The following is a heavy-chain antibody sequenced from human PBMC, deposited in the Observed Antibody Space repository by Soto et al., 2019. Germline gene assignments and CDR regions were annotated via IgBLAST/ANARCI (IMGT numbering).Heavy chain of an antibody. CDR2: IYSSGST. V-gene: IGHV4-59*01. CDR3: ARVGGLAARSFDY. D-gene: IGHD6-6*01. Sequence: QVLLQESGPGLVKPSETLSLTCAVSGGSISDFYWSWIRQPPGKGLEWIGYIYSSGSTNYNPSLKRRVAISVDTSKNQFSLNLRSMSPADTAVYYCARVGGLAARSFDYWGPGTLVTVSS. J-gene: IGHJ4*02. CDR1: GGSISDFY.